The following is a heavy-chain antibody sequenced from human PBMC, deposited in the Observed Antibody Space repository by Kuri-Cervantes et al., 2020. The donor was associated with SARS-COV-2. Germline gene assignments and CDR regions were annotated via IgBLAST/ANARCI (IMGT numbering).Heavy chain of an antibody. CDR3: AHRSTGGVSRDFDT. V-gene: IGHV2-5*02. Sequence: SGPTLVKPTQTLTLTCTFTGFSLTFNGEAVGWIRQTPGKALEWLSLIYWDGDERYTPFMKRRLTVTKDTSRNQVVLRMPNMDPVDTGTYYCAHRSTGGVSRDFDTWGQGTLVTVSS. CDR1: GFSLTFNGEA. D-gene: IGHD2-8*02. CDR2: IYWDGDE. J-gene: IGHJ3*02.